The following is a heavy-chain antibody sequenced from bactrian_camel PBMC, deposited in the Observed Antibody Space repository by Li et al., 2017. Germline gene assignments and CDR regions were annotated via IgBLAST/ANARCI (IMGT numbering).Heavy chain of an antibody. D-gene: IGHD6*01. V-gene: IGHV3S28*01. Sequence: QLVESGGGSVQPGGSLRLSCDASGYTYSSNYVMGWFRQIPGKEREGVAVIYTGGRSTNYADSVKGRFTISRDNAKNTLYLQMNSLKPEDTAMHYCAADLSCGRSWSGYNYWGTGTQVTVS. CDR1: GYTYSSNY. CDR2: IYTGGRST. CDR3: AADLSCGRSWSGYNY. J-gene: IGHJ4*01.